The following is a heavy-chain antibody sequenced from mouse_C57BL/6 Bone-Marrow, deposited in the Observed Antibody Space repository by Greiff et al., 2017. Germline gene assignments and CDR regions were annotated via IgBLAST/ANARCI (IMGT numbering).Heavy chain of an antibody. CDR3: ARNYYSNYEREMDY. CDR2: IDPANGNT. V-gene: IGHV14-3*01. J-gene: IGHJ4*01. Sequence: VQLQQSVAELVRPGASVKLSCTASGFNIKNTDMHWVKQRPEKGLEWIGRIDPANGNTKYAPKFQGKATITADTSSNTAYLQLSSLTSEDTAIYYCARNYYSNYEREMDYWGQGTSVTVSS. D-gene: IGHD2-5*01. CDR1: GFNIKNTD.